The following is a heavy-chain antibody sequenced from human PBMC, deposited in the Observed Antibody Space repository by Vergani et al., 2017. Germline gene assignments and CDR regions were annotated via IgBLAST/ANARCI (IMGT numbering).Heavy chain of an antibody. V-gene: IGHV4-30-2*01. D-gene: IGHD6-19*01. CDR1: GDSITNGGFS. Sequence: QLQLQESGSGLVKPSQTLSLTCAVSGDSITNGGFSWNWIRQPPGKGPEWIGYIFPSGNSDYNPSLKNRVSISLDKSKNQFSLKLSSVTAADTAVYYCARLIGSGWYGHFQHWGQGTLVTVSS. J-gene: IGHJ1*01. CDR2: IFPSGNS. CDR3: ARLIGSGWYGHFQH.